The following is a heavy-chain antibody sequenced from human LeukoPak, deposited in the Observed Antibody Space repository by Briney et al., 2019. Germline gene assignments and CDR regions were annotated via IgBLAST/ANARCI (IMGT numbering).Heavy chain of an antibody. D-gene: IGHD3-22*01. CDR1: GFTFSSYG. Sequence: HAGGSLRLSCAASGFTFSSYGMSWVRQAPGKGLEWVSATSGSGGSTSYADSVRGRFTISRDNSKNTLYLQMNSLKTEDTAVYYCAKATYYDSSGYSHPINQYYFDYWGQGTLVTVSS. CDR3: AKATYYDSSGYSHPINQYYFDY. CDR2: TSGSGGST. J-gene: IGHJ4*02. V-gene: IGHV3-23*01.